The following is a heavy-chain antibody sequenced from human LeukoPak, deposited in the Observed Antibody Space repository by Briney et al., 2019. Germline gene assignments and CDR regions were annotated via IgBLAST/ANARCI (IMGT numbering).Heavy chain of an antibody. V-gene: IGHV1-2*02. J-gene: IGHJ4*02. D-gene: IGHD3-10*01. CDR1: GYTFTGYY. CDR3: ARSYGSWSFYSVWVY. CDR2: INPNSGDT. Sequence: ASVKVSCKASGYTFTGYYMYWVRQAPGQGLEWMGWINPNSGDTNYAQKFQGRVTMTRDTSISTAYMELSSLRSDDTAVYYCARSYGSWSFYSVWVYWGQGTLVTVSS.